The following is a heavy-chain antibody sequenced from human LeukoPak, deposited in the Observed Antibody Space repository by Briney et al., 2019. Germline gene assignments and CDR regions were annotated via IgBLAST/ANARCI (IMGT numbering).Heavy chain of an antibody. Sequence: PSETLSLTCTVSGGSISSSSYYWGWIRQPPGKGLEWIGSIYYSGSTYYNPSLKSRVTISVDTSKNQFSLKLSSVTAADTAVYYCARGQWLRHIDYWGQGTLVTVSS. CDR2: IYYSGST. J-gene: IGHJ4*02. CDR1: GGSISSSSYY. D-gene: IGHD5-12*01. V-gene: IGHV4-39*01. CDR3: ARGQWLRHIDY.